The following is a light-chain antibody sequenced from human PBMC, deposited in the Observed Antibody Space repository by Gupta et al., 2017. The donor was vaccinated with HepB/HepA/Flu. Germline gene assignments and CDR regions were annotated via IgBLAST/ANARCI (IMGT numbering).Light chain of an antibody. Sequence: VMSQPPATLSASLGERATLYCRASQSVNRNLAWYQQKPGQAPRLLINGASTRATGVPARFSGSGCGTEFTLTISSLQSEDFAIYYCQLYDDWPPWTFGQGTKVEIK. CDR2: GAS. CDR3: QLYDDWPPWT. V-gene: IGKV3-15*01. J-gene: IGKJ1*01. CDR1: QSVNRN.